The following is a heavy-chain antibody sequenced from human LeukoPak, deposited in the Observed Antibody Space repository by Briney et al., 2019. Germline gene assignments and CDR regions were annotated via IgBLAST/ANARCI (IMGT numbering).Heavy chain of an antibody. CDR2: INTDGSST. V-gene: IGHV3-74*01. CDR3: ARAGSYRFDY. Sequence: VGSLRLSCAASGFTFSSYWVHWVRQGPGKGLVWVSRINTDGSSTSYADSVKGRFTISRDNAKNTLYLQMNSLTAEDTAVYYCARAGSYRFDYWGQGTLVTVSS. D-gene: IGHD1-26*01. CDR1: GFTFSSYW. J-gene: IGHJ4*02.